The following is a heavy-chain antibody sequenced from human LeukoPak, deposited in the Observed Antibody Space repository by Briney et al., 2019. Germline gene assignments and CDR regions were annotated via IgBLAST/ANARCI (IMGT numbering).Heavy chain of an antibody. CDR2: ISGSGGSA. D-gene: IGHD3-22*01. J-gene: IGHJ6*02. CDR3: ARSHYYDSSAYYFNYGLDV. Sequence: GGSLRLSCVPSGFSFSNYAMSWVRQAPGKGLEWVSSISGSGGSAHYADSVKGRFTISRDKTKNTLYLQMNSLRAEDTAVYYCARSHYYDSSAYYFNYGLDVWGQGTTVIVSS. V-gene: IGHV3-23*01. CDR1: GFSFSNYA.